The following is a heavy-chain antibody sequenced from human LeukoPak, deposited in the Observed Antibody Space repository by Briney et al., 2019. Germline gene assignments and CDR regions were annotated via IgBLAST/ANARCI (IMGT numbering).Heavy chain of an antibody. CDR2: INHSGST. J-gene: IGHJ4*02. Sequence: SETVSLTCAVYGGSFSGYSWSWIRQPPGKGLEWIGEINHSGSTNYNSSLKSRVTISVDTSKNQFSLKLSSVTAADTAVYYCARGLRLGIAAAGIWGQGTLVTVSS. CDR1: GGSFSGYS. V-gene: IGHV4-34*01. CDR3: ARGLRLGIAAAGI. D-gene: IGHD6-13*01.